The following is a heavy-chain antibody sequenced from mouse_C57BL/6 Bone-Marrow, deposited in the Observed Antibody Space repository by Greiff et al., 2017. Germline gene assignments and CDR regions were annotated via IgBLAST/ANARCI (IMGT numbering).Heavy chain of an antibody. Sequence: VQLQQSDAELVKPGASVKISCTVSGYTFTDHTIHWMKQRPEPGLEWIGYIYPRAGSTTYNEKFKGKATLTADKSSSTAYMQLNSLTSEDSAVYCCARGSDGRHYAMDYWGQGTAVTVSS. CDR1: GYTFTDHT. CDR3: ARGSDGRHYAMDY. CDR2: IYPRAGST. D-gene: IGHD1-1*01. J-gene: IGHJ4*01. V-gene: IGHV1-78*01.